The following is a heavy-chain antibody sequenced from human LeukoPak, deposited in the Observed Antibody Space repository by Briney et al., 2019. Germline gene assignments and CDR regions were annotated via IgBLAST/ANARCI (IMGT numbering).Heavy chain of an antibody. Sequence: ASVKVSCKASGYTFTGYYMHWVRQAPGQGLEWMGIINPSGGSTSYAQKFQGRVTMTRDTSTSTVYMELSSLRSEDTAVYYCARLSTMVRGGEVLAFDIWGQGTMVTVSS. CDR1: GYTFTGYY. CDR2: INPSGGST. V-gene: IGHV1-46*01. CDR3: ARLSTMVRGGEVLAFDI. D-gene: IGHD3-10*01. J-gene: IGHJ3*02.